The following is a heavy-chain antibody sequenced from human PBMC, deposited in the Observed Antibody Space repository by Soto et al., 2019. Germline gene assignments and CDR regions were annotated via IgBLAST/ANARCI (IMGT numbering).Heavy chain of an antibody. V-gene: IGHV4-39*01. CDR1: GGSISSSSYY. Sequence: NPSETLSLTCTVSGGSISSSSYYWGWIRQPPGKGLEWIGSIYYSGSTYYNPSLKSRVTISVDTSKIQFSLKLSSVTAADTAVYYCARHTQYNWNYERGNYYFDYWGQGTLVTVSS. J-gene: IGHJ4*02. CDR2: IYYSGST. CDR3: ARHTQYNWNYERGNYYFDY. D-gene: IGHD1-7*01.